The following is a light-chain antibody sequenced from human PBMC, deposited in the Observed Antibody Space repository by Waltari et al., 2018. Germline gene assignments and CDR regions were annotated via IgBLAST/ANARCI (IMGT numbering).Light chain of an antibody. V-gene: IGKV3-15*01. Sequence: EIVMTQSPATLSVSPGERATLSCRASQTVSTNLAWYQQKPGQAPRLLIYAASTRATGIAARVRGSGSGTDFTLTISSLQSEDFAVYYCQQYNNWPPITFGQGTRLEIK. J-gene: IGKJ5*01. CDR1: QTVSTN. CDR3: QQYNNWPPIT. CDR2: AAS.